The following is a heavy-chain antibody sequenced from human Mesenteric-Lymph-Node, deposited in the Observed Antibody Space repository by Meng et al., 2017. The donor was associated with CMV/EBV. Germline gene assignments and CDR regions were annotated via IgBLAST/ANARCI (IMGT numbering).Heavy chain of an antibody. V-gene: IGHV4-34*01. CDR2: INHSGST. CDR3: ARGRGYCSSTSCYYFDY. CDR1: GGAVSGYY. D-gene: IGHD2-2*01. J-gene: IGHJ4*02. Sequence: GGAVSGYYWSGIRQPPGKGLEWIGEINHSGSTHYNPSIKSRVTISVDTSKNQFSLKLSSVTAADTAVYYCARGRGYCSSTSCYYFDYWGQGTLVTVSS.